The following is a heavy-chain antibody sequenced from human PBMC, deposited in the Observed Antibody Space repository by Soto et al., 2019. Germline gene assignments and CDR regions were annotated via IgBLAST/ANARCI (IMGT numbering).Heavy chain of an antibody. CDR2: ILYDGRDK. CDR3: AREADYGGNRGAFDI. Sequence: QVQLVESGGGVVQPGRSLRLSCAASGFTVSSYTMHWVRQAPGKGLEWVAVILYDGRDKYYADSVKGRFTISRDNSKNMRYLQMSSLRAEDTAVYYCAREADYGGNRGAFDIWGQGTMVTVSS. J-gene: IGHJ3*02. CDR1: GFTVSSYT. V-gene: IGHV3-30*04. D-gene: IGHD4-17*01.